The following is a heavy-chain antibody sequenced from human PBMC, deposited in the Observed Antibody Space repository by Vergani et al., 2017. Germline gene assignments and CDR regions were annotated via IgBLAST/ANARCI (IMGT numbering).Heavy chain of an antibody. D-gene: IGHD2-2*01. CDR3: ASRYCSSTSCFPYDWFDP. Sequence: QVQLVQSGAEVKKPGASVKVSCKASGYTFTGYYMHWVRQAPGQGLEWMGWINPNSGGTNYAQKFQGRVTMTRDTSISTAYMEVSRLRSDDTAVYYCASRYCSSTSCFPYDWFDPWGQGTLVTVSS. J-gene: IGHJ5*02. CDR1: GYTFTGYY. V-gene: IGHV1-2*02. CDR2: INPNSGGT.